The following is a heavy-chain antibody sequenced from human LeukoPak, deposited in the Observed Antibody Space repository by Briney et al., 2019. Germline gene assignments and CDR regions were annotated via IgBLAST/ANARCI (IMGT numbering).Heavy chain of an antibody. CDR1: GFAFSSHA. J-gene: IGHJ4*02. CDR2: ISGSGGST. D-gene: IGHD1-14*01. V-gene: IGHV3-23*01. Sequence: GGSLRLSCAASGFAFSSHAMSWVRQAPGKGLQWVSTISGSGGSTHYADSVKGRFTISRDNSKNTLYLQINSLRAEDTAIYYCAKEITTPKDYWGQGTLVTVSS. CDR3: AKEITTPKDY.